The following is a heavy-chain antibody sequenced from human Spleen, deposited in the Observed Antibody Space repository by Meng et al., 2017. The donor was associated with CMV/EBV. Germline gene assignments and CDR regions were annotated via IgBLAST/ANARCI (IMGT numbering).Heavy chain of an antibody. CDR2: IRYDGSNK. CDR1: GFTFSRHG. J-gene: IGHJ4*02. V-gene: IGHV3-30*02. Sequence: GESLKISCAASGFTFSRHGMHWVRQAPGKGLEWVAFIRYDGSNKYYADSVKGRFTISRDNSKNTLYLQMNSLRAEDTAVYYCAKDGRYQLLYIGRGLPDYWGQGTLVTVSS. D-gene: IGHD2-2*02. CDR3: AKDGRYQLLYIGRGLPDY.